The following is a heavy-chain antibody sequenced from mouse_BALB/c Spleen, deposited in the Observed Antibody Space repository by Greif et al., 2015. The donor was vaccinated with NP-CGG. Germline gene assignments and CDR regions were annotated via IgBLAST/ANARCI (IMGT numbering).Heavy chain of an antibody. CDR1: GYAFTNYL. Sequence: QVQLQQSGAELVRPGTSVKVSCKASGYAFTNYLIEWVKQRPGQGLEWIGVINPGSGGTNYNEKFKGKATLTADKSSSTAYMQLSSLTSDDSAVYFCARRYGYDEGFAYWGQGTLVTVSA. J-gene: IGHJ3*01. CDR3: ARRYGYDEGFAY. V-gene: IGHV1-54*01. CDR2: INPGSGGT. D-gene: IGHD2-2*01.